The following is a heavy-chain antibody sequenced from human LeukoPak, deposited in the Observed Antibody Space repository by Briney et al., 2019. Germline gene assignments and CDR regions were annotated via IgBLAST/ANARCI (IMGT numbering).Heavy chain of an antibody. CDR2: IIPIFGTA. D-gene: IGHD3-9*01. J-gene: IGHJ6*04. Sequence: AASVTVSCKASGGTFSSYAISWVRQAPGQGLEWMGGIIPIFGTANYAQKFQGRVTITADESTSTAYMELSSLRSEDTAVYYCASPAQYYDILTGYPYYYYGMDVWGKGTTVTVSS. CDR1: GGTFSSYA. CDR3: ASPAQYYDILTGYPYYYYGMDV. V-gene: IGHV1-69*13.